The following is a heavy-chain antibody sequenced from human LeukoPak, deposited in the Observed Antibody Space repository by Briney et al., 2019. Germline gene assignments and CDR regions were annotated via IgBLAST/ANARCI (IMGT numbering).Heavy chain of an antibody. J-gene: IGHJ4*02. D-gene: IGHD2-2*02. CDR1: GYTFTSYD. Sequence: SVKVSCKASGYTFTSYDISWVRQAPGQGLEWMGGIIPIFGTANYAQKFQGRVTITADESTSTAYMELSSLRSEDTAVYYCARDLVTRRDCSSTSCYTPFDYWGQGTLVTVSS. V-gene: IGHV1-69*13. CDR3: ARDLVTRRDCSSTSCYTPFDY. CDR2: IIPIFGTA.